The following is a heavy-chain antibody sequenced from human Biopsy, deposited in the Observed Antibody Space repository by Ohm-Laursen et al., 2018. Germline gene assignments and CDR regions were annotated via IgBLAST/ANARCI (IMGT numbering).Heavy chain of an antibody. Sequence: GSSVKVSCKSSGDTFTTSEIRWVRQVPGQGPDWMGRIIPILGTVDYGQNFQGRVTIRADTSTTFLELTSLRYDDTAVYYCASGNIGGVGLDVWGLGTTVTVSS. J-gene: IGHJ6*02. CDR1: GDTFTTSE. D-gene: IGHD3-10*01. CDR3: ASGNIGGVGLDV. V-gene: IGHV1-69*04. CDR2: IIPILGTV.